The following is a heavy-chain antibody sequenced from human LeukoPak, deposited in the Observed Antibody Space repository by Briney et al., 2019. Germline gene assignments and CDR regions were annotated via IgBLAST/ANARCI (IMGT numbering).Heavy chain of an antibody. CDR2: INHSGST. Sequence: SETLSLTCAVYGGSFSGYYWSWVRQPPGKGLEWIGEINHSGSTTYNPSLKSRVTISVDTSKNQFSLKLSSVTAADTAVYYCARGGGPAPPSGGSGSYRPYYYYYGVNVWGQGTTVTVSS. CDR1: GGSFSGYY. CDR3: ARGGGPAPPSGGSGSYRPYYYYYGVNV. D-gene: IGHD3-10*01. J-gene: IGHJ6*02. V-gene: IGHV4-34*01.